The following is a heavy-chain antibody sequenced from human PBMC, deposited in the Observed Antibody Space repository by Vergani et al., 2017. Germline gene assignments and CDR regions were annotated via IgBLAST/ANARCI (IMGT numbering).Heavy chain of an antibody. Sequence: QVQLQESGPGLVKPSETLSLTCTVSGGSISSYYWSWIRQPPGKGLEWIGYIYYSGSTNYNPSLKSRVTISVDTSKNQFSLKLSSVTAADTAVYYCARGSDYGDYSDYWGQGTLVTVSS. J-gene: IGHJ4*02. CDR1: GGSISSYY. D-gene: IGHD4-17*01. V-gene: IGHV4-59*01. CDR3: ARGSDYGDYSDY. CDR2: IYYSGST.